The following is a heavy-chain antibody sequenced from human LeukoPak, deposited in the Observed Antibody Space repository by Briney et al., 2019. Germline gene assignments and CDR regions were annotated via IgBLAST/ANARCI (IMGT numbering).Heavy chain of an antibody. CDR2: IKNSDFPV. CDR3: ATWDGPSAGLAV. D-gene: IGHD1-26*01. CDR1: GFTFTDY. Sequence: GGSLRLSCAAASGFTFTDYIRWIRQAPGKGLEWVSYIKNSDFPVYYADSVKGRFTVTRDNAKDSLFLQMNSLRAEDTAIYFCATWDGPSAGLAVWGQGTTVIVSS. V-gene: IGHV3-11*01. J-gene: IGHJ6*02.